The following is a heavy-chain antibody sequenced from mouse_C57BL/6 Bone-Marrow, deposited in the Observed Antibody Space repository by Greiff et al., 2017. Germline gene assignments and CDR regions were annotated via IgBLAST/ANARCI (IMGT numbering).Heavy chain of an antibody. D-gene: IGHD1-1*01. Sequence: EVQLQQSGAELVRPGASVKLSCTASGFHIKDYYMHWVKHRPEQGLEWIGRFDPEDGDTESAPKFQGKATMTADTSSNTAYLQLSSLTSEDAAVYYCTTRGTTVVGPLAYWGQGTLVTVSA. CDR3: TTRGTTVVGPLAY. CDR2: FDPEDGDT. V-gene: IGHV14-1*01. CDR1: GFHIKDYY. J-gene: IGHJ3*01.